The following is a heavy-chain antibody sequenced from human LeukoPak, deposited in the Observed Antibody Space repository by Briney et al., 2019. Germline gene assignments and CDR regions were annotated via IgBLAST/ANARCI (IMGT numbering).Heavy chain of an antibody. V-gene: IGHV3-69-1*01. J-gene: IGHJ4*02. CDR1: GFTFRSYS. CDR3: ASTSMVTDFDY. D-gene: IGHD5-18*01. CDR2: ITSSGFI. Sequence: GGSLRLSCAASGFTFRSYSMNWVRQAPGKGLEWVSTITSSGFIYYADSLKGRFTISRDNAKNSLYLQMNSLRAEDTAVYYCASTSMVTDFDYWGQGTLVTVSS.